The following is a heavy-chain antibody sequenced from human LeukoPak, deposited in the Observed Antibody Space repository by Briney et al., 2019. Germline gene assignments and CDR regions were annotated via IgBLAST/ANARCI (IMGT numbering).Heavy chain of an antibody. J-gene: IGHJ4*02. CDR2: INHSGST. D-gene: IGHD6-19*01. V-gene: IGHV4-34*01. Sequence: SETLSLTCAVYGGSFSVYYWSWIRQPPGKGLEWIGEINHSGSTNYNPSLKSRVTISVDTSKNQFSLKLSSVTAADTAVYYCARPRGSGWYGYWGQGTLVTVSS. CDR1: GGSFSVYY. CDR3: ARPRGSGWYGY.